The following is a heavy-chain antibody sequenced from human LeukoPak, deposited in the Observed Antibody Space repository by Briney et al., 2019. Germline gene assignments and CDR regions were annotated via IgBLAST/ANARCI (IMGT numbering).Heavy chain of an antibody. J-gene: IGHJ4*02. CDR1: VYRFTSYD. CDR2: INHSGGST. D-gene: IGHD2-2*01. Sequence: GASVTVSCKASVYRFTSYDMHWVRRAPGQGLEWMGIINHSGGSTSYAQRFQGRVAMTRDTSTTTVYMEVNTLTSEDTAVYFCARDGPTAAPFDYWGQGTLVTVSS. CDR3: ARDGPTAAPFDY. V-gene: IGHV1-46*01.